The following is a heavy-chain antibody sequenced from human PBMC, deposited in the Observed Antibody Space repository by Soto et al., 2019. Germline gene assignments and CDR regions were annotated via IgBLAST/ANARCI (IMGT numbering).Heavy chain of an antibody. J-gene: IGHJ5*02. CDR3: ARGLLYCSGGSCYHNWFDP. CDR2: ISSSSSYI. V-gene: IGHV3-21*01. D-gene: IGHD2-15*01. CDR1: GFTFSSYS. Sequence: GGSLRLSCAASGFTFSSYSMNWVRQAPGKGLGWVSSISSSSSYIYYADSVKGRFTISRDNAKNSLYLQMNSLRAEDTAVYYCARGLLYCSGGSCYHNWFDPWGQGTLVTVSS.